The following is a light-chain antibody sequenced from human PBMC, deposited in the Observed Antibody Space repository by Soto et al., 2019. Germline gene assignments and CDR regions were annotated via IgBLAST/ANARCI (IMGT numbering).Light chain of an antibody. Sequence: EIVLTQSRVTLSLSPVERCTLSCRASQSVNTYLTWHQQKPGQAPRLLIYDTSNRPTGIPPRFNGSGSERDFTLTISSLEPEDSAVYYCQQRSSWPLTFGGGTKVDIK. V-gene: IGKV3-11*02. J-gene: IGKJ4*01. CDR2: DTS. CDR1: QSVNTY. CDR3: QQRSSWPLT.